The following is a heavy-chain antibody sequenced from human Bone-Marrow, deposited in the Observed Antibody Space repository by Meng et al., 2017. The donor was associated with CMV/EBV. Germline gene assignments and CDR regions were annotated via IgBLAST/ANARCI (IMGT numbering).Heavy chain of an antibody. Sequence: SETLSLTCDVSGAYVSSDKWWTWVRQAPGKGLEWIGEMHPSGRSNYKPSLKSRVTMSVDKPKNQFSLRLTTVTAADTVTYYCTRGGDWQFDYWGQGALVTVSS. V-gene: IGHV4-4*02. J-gene: IGHJ4*02. CDR3: TRGGDWQFDY. D-gene: IGHD3-9*01. CDR2: MHPSGRS. CDR1: GAYVSSDKW.